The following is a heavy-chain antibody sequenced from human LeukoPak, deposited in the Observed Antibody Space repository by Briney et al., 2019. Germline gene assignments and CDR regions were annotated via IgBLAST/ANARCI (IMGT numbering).Heavy chain of an antibody. CDR2: IYTGGST. V-gene: IGHV4-4*07. J-gene: IGHJ5*02. CDR3: ARVIRYGYVVNNWFDP. D-gene: IGHD5-12*01. CDR1: DGSINTYY. Sequence: SETLSLTCTVSDGSINTYYWSWIRQPAGKGLEWIGHIYTGGSTNYNPSLKSRVTMSLDTSKNQFSLKLSSVTAADTAVYYCARVIRYGYVVNNWFDPWGQGTLVTVSS.